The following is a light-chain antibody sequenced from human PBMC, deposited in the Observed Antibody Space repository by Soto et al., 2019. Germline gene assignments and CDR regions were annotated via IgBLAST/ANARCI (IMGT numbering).Light chain of an antibody. V-gene: IGLV2-14*01. Sequence: QSALTQPPSASGSPGQSITISCTGTNSDVGGYNYVSWYQQHPGKAPKLMIYEVSNRPSGVSNRFSGSKSGNTASLTISGLQAEDEADYYCSSYTSSSTLYVVFGGGTKLTVL. J-gene: IGLJ2*01. CDR2: EVS. CDR3: SSYTSSSTLYVV. CDR1: NSDVGGYNY.